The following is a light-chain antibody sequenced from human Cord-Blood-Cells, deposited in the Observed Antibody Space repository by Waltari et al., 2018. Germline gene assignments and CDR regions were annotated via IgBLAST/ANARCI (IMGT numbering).Light chain of an antibody. V-gene: IGLV1-47*01. CDR2: RNN. Sequence: QSVLTHPPSASGTPAQRVTIPCSGSSSNIGSHYLSWYQQLPGTAPKLLIYRNNQRPAGVPDRFSGSKSGTSASLAISGLRSEDEADYYCAAWDDSLSGRVFGGGTKLTVL. CDR3: AAWDDSLSGRV. J-gene: IGLJ2*01. CDR1: SSNIGSHY.